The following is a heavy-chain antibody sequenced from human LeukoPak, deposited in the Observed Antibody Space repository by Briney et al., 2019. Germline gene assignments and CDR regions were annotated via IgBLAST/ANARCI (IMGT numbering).Heavy chain of an antibody. V-gene: IGHV3-30*02. J-gene: IGHJ4*02. CDR3: AKQGDHCSCANCYLGGYFDY. D-gene: IGHD2-15*01. CDR1: GFFFSRFG. CDR2: LRYDTSIE. Sequence: GVPQSLSCEAWGFFFSRFGVQRPRQGTGKGLGRVAFLRYDTSIEYYADSVRVRFTISKDNSKNTLYLQMDSLRAEDTAVYYCAKQGDHCSCANCYLGGYFDYWGQGTLVTVSS.